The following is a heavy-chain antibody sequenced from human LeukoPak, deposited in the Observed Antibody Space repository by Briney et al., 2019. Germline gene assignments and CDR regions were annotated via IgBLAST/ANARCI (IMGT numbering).Heavy chain of an antibody. D-gene: IGHD3-9*01. CDR2: INAGNGNT. CDR3: AREVLRYFDWLPYSGYFDY. Sequence: ASVKVSCKASGYTFTSYAMHWVRQAPGQRLEWMGWINAGNGNTKYSQKFQGRVTITRDTSASTAYMELSSLRSEDTAVNYCAREVLRYFDWLPYSGYFDYWGQGTLVTVSS. CDR1: GYTFTSYA. J-gene: IGHJ4*02. V-gene: IGHV1-3*01.